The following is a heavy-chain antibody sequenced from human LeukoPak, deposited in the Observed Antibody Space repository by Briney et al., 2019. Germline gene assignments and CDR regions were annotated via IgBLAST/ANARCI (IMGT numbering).Heavy chain of an antibody. V-gene: IGHV3-23*01. CDR3: VNLRHGY. CDR1: GGSINSSSYY. CDR2: ISNNGANT. D-gene: IGHD3-22*01. J-gene: IGHJ4*02. Sequence: PSETLSLTCTVSGGSINSSSYYWGWIRQPPGKGLEWVSTISNNGANTFYADSVKGRFTISRDNSKNTVYLQMNSLTAEDTAIYTAVNLRHGYWGQGMLVTVSS.